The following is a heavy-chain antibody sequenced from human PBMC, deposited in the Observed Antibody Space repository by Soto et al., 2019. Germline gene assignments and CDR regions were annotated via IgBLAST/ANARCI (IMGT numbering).Heavy chain of an antibody. D-gene: IGHD3-22*01. V-gene: IGHV5-51*01. J-gene: IGHJ4*02. CDR2: MYPGDSDT. CDR3: ARLPRDCNKTSCYYADH. Sequence: GESLKISCRGSGYDFNPNWFGWVRQLPGRGLEWVGIMYPGDSDTRLHPSLQGHATLSADVTVSTAFLQWRTLKTSDSGMYFCARLPRDCNKTSCYYADHWGQGTSVTVSS. CDR1: GYDFNPNW.